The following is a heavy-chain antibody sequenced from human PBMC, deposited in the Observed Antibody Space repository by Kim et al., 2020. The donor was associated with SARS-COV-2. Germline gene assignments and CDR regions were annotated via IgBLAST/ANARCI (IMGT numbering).Heavy chain of an antibody. CDR3: ARESGGFDP. CDR1: GFTFSSYA. Sequence: GGSLRLSCAASGFTFSSYAMHWVRQAPGKGLEWVAVISYDGSNKYYADSVKGRFTISRDNSKNTLYLQMNSLRAEDTAVYYCARESGGFDPWGQGTLVTVSS. CDR2: ISYDGSNK. V-gene: IGHV3-30*04. D-gene: IGHD3-3*01. J-gene: IGHJ5*02.